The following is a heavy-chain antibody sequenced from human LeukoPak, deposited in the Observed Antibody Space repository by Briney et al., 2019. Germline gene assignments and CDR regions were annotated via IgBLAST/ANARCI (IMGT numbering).Heavy chain of an antibody. CDR2: ITGNGGTT. V-gene: IGHV3-23*01. CDR3: ARRDSSTAGDYFPPFDI. J-gene: IGHJ4*02. Sequence: AGSLRLSCAASSFAFANYAMARLRQAPGLGLNWVAGITGNGGTTYYADSVKGSFTISRDTSISTVYLQMSSLRVDDTAVYYCARRDSSTAGDYFPPFDIGGQGTLVTVSS. D-gene: IGHD2-8*02. CDR1: SFAFANYA.